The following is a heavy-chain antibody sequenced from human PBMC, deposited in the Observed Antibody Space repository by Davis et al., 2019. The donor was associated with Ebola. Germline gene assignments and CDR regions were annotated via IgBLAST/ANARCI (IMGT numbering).Heavy chain of an antibody. CDR3: AKKAGYDILTGYYGMDV. Sequence: PGGSLRLSCAVSGFTFSSYAMSWVRQAPGKGLEWVSAISGSGGSTYYADSVKGRFTISRDNSKNTLYLQMNSLRAEDTAVYYCAKKAGYDILTGYYGMDVWGQGTTVTVSS. CDR2: ISGSGGST. J-gene: IGHJ6*02. V-gene: IGHV3-23*01. D-gene: IGHD3-9*01. CDR1: GFTFSSYA.